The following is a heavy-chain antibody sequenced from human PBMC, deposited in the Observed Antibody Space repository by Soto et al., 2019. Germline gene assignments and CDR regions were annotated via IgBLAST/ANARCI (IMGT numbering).Heavy chain of an antibody. Sequence: GGSLRLSCAASGFTFSSYWMHWVRQAPGKGLVWVSRINRDGSSTSYADSVKGRFTISRDNAKNTLYLQMNSLRAEDTAVYYCARDTIAVGPYDAFDIWGQGTMVTVSS. D-gene: IGHD6-19*01. V-gene: IGHV3-74*01. CDR2: INRDGSST. J-gene: IGHJ3*02. CDR1: GFTFSSYW. CDR3: ARDTIAVGPYDAFDI.